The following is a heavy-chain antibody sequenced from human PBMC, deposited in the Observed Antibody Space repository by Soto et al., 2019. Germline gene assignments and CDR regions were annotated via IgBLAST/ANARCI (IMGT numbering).Heavy chain of an antibody. Sequence: PGGSLRLSCAASGFTFSSYGMHWVRQAPGKGLEWVAVISYDGSNKYYADSVKGRFTISRDNSKNTLYLQMNSLRAEDTAVYYCAKDLDPGQQLGAPPPHINYYYYYGMDVWGQGTTVTVSS. D-gene: IGHD6-13*01. CDR1: GFTFSSYG. CDR3: AKDLDPGQQLGAPPPHINYYYYYGMDV. CDR2: ISYDGSNK. V-gene: IGHV3-30*18. J-gene: IGHJ6*02.